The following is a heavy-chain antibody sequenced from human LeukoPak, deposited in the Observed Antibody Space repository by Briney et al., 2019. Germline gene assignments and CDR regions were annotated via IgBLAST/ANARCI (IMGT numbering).Heavy chain of an antibody. Sequence: SETLSLTCAVYGGSFSGYYWSWIRQPPGKGLEWIGEINHSGSTNYNPSLKSRVTISVDTSKNQFSLKLSSVTAADTAVYYCARKGSMANFDYWGQGTLVTVSS. V-gene: IGHV4-34*01. CDR2: INHSGST. CDR3: ARKGSMANFDY. CDR1: GGSFSGYY. J-gene: IGHJ4*02. D-gene: IGHD3-10*01.